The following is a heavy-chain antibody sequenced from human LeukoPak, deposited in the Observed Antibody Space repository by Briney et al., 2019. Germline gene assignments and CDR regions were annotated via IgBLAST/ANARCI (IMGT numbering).Heavy chain of an antibody. CDR2: INPSGGST. CDR1: GYTFTSYY. V-gene: IGHV1-46*01. CDR3: ARDFGQQLVLDDY. Sequence: ASVKVSCKASGYTFTSYYMHWVRQAPGQGLEWMGIINPSGGSTSYAQKFQGRVTMTRDTSTSTVYMELGSLRSEDTAMYYCARDFGQQLVLDDYWGQGTLVTVSS. D-gene: IGHD6-13*01. J-gene: IGHJ4*02.